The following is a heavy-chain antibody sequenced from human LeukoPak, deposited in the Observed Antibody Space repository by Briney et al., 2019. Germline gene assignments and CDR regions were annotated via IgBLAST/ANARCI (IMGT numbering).Heavy chain of an antibody. Sequence: ASVKVSCKASGYTFTGYYMHWVRQAPGQGLEWMGRINPNSGGTNYAQKFRGRVTMTRDTSISTAHMELSRLRSDDTAVYYCARVAVVTATIFDYWGQGTLVTVSS. D-gene: IGHD2-21*02. CDR3: ARVAVVTATIFDY. V-gene: IGHV1-2*06. J-gene: IGHJ4*02. CDR2: INPNSGGT. CDR1: GYTFTGYY.